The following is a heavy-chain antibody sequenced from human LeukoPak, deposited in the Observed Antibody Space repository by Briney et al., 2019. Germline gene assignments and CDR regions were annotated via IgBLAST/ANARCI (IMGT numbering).Heavy chain of an antibody. CDR2: IYRGDSDT. V-gene: IGHV5-51*01. CDR3: ARHAGSFAQSDY. Sequence: GESLQISCKGSGDSSTSYWIGWVRQMPGKGVVWMGIIYRGDSDTRYSPSFQGQVTISADKSISTAYPQWSSLKASDTAQNYRARHAGSFAQSDYWDQGPLVTVSS. J-gene: IGHJ4*02. D-gene: IGHD6-19*01. CDR1: GDSSTSYW.